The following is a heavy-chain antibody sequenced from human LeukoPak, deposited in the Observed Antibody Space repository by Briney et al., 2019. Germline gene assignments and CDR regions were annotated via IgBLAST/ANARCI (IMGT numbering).Heavy chain of an antibody. D-gene: IGHD2-21*01. CDR3: TRDLFEVPNDY. J-gene: IGHJ4*02. Sequence: TGGSLRLSCAASGFTFSSYSMTWVRQAPGKGLEWVSYISSSSSTIYYADSVKGRFTISRDNAKNSLYLQMNCLRDEDTAVYYCTRDLFEVPNDYWGQGTLVTVSS. V-gene: IGHV3-48*02. CDR1: GFTFSSYS. CDR2: ISSSSSTI.